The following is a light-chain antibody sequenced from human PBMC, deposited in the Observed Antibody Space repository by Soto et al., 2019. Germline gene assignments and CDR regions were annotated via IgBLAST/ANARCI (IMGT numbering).Light chain of an antibody. Sequence: IVLTQSPGTLSLSPGERATLSCTSSQSVSSSFLAWYQQKVGQAPRLLIYGASSRATGIPDRFSGSGSGTDCTLTISRLEPEDFAVYYCQQYGSSPRTFGQGTRLEI. J-gene: IGKJ5*01. V-gene: IGKV3-20*01. CDR1: QSVSSSF. CDR2: GAS. CDR3: QQYGSSPRT.